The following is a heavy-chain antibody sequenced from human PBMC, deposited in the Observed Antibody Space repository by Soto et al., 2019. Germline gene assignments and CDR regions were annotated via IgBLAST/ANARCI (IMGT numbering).Heavy chain of an antibody. J-gene: IGHJ6*02. CDR3: ARALNDLLWYRPLRKSGIDV. D-gene: IGHD3-10*01. Sequence: SVKVSCKASGGTSSSYAVSWVRQAPGQGLEWMGGIIPMFGTANYAQKFQGRVTITADKSTSTAYMELSSLSSADTAVYFCARALNDLLWYRPLRKSGIDVCGQGPTVTVSS. CDR1: GGTSSSYA. V-gene: IGHV1-69*06. CDR2: IIPMFGTA.